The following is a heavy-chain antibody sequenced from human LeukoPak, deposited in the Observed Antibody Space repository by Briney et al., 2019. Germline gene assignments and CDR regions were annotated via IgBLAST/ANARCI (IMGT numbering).Heavy chain of an antibody. CDR1: GFIFRNYW. D-gene: IGHD3-10*01. CDR3: AKLSSGSQTPVDY. Sequence: GGSLRLSCAAAGFIFRNYWMGWVRQAPDKGLEWVAVISYDGSNKYYADSVKGRFTISRDNSKNTLYLQMNSLRAEDTAVYYCAKLSSGSQTPVDYWGQGTLVTVSS. V-gene: IGHV3-30*18. J-gene: IGHJ4*02. CDR2: ISYDGSNK.